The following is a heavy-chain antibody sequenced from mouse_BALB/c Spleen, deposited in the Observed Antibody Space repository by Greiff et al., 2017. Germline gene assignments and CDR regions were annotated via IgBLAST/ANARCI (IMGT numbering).Heavy chain of an antibody. D-gene: IGHD1-1*01. V-gene: IGHV5-9-4*01. Sequence: EVQVVESGGGLVKPGGSLKLSCAASGFTFSGYAMSWVRQSPEKRLEWVAEISSGGSYAYYPDTVTGRFTISRDNAKNTPYLEMSSLMSEDTAMYYCAREGDYGYAMDYWGQGTSVTVSS. CDR2: ISSGGSYA. CDR1: GFTFSGYA. CDR3: AREGDYGYAMDY. J-gene: IGHJ4*01.